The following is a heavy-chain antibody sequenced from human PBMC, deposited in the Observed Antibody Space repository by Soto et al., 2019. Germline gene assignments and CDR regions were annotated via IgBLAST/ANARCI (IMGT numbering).Heavy chain of an antibody. V-gene: IGHV2-5*02. D-gene: IGHD3-3*02. Sequence: QITLKESGPTLVNPTQPLTLTCTFSGFSLSTSGVGVGWIRQPPGKALEWLALIYWDDDKRYSPSLESRLTITKDTSKNQVVLTMTNMDPVDTATYYCAHTFLGWLPLDYWGQGTLVTVSS. CDR2: IYWDDDK. CDR3: AHTFLGWLPLDY. CDR1: GFSLSTSGVG. J-gene: IGHJ4*02.